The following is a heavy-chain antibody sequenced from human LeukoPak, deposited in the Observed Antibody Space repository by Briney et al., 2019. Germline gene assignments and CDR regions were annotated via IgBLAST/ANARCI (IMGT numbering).Heavy chain of an antibody. V-gene: IGHV3-49*03. D-gene: IGHD6-13*01. J-gene: IGHJ4*02. CDR3: TRVAAAARASYYFDY. Sequence: GGSLRLSCTASGFTFGDYAMSWFRQAPGKGLEWVGFIRSKAYGGTTEYAASVKGRFTISRDDSKSIAYLQMNSLKTEDTAVYYCTRVAAAARASYYFDYWGQGTLSPSPQ. CDR2: IRSKAYGGTT. CDR1: GFTFGDYA.